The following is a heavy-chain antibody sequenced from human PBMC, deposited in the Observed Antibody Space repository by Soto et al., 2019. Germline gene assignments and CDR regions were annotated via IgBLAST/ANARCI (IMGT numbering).Heavy chain of an antibody. CDR2: IWYDGSNK. V-gene: IGHV3-33*01. Sequence: GGSLRLSCAASGFTFSSYGMHWVRQAPGKGLEWVAVIWYDGSNKYYADSVTGRFTISRDNSKNTLYLQMNSLRAEDTAVYYCARDNYYDSSGSPGHFDYWGQGTLVTVSS. J-gene: IGHJ4*02. CDR3: ARDNYYDSSGSPGHFDY. D-gene: IGHD3-22*01. CDR1: GFTFSSYG.